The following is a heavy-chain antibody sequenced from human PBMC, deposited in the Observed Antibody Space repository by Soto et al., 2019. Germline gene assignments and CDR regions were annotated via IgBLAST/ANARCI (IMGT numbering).Heavy chain of an antibody. V-gene: IGHV4-34*01. CDR3: ARGPRDYDFWRTHYYYYYYMDV. J-gene: IGHJ6*03. CDR1: GGSFSGYY. Sequence: SETLSLTCAVYGGSFSGYYWSWIRQPPGKGLEWIGEINHSGSTNYNPSLKSRVTISVDTSKNQFSLKLSSVTAADTAVYYCARGPRDYDFWRTHYYYYYYMDVWGKGTTVTVSS. D-gene: IGHD3-3*01. CDR2: INHSGST.